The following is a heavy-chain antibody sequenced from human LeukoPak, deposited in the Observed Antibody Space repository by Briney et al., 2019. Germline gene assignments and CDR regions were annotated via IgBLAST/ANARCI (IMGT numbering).Heavy chain of an antibody. D-gene: IGHD6-19*01. J-gene: IGHJ4*02. CDR1: GDSVSSNSAA. V-gene: IGHV6-1*01. CDR2: TYYRSQWYN. CDR3: ARGGGWLHY. Sequence: SQTLSLTCAISGDSVSSNSAAWNWIRQSPSRGLECLGWTYYRSQWYNGYAPSVKGRIIINTNTSKNQFTLQLNSVTPEDTAVYDSARGGGWLHYWGQGTLVTVSS.